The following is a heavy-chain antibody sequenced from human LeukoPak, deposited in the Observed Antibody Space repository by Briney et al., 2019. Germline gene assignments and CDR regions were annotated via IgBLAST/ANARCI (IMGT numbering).Heavy chain of an antibody. Sequence: PGGSLRLSCAPSGFTFSSYTMKWVRQAPGKGLEWVSSITGSISYIYYPDSVRGRSSISRDNANISLYLQMNGLRAEYTAVYYCARDQGTFDMDVWGKGTTVTVSS. CDR1: GFTFSSYT. D-gene: IGHD3-16*01. V-gene: IGHV3-21*01. CDR2: ITGSISYI. J-gene: IGHJ6*04. CDR3: ARDQGTFDMDV.